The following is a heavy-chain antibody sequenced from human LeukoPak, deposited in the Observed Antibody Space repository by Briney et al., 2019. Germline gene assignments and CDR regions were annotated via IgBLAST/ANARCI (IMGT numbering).Heavy chain of an antibody. Sequence: SETLSLTCTVSGGSIGRYYWNWIRQPPGKGLEWRGYIYYSGTTNYNPSLKNRVTISIDTSKKQFSLKLSSVTAADTAVYYCARGYSSSWYSQGYFDYWGQGTLVPVSS. V-gene: IGHV4-59*01. D-gene: IGHD6-13*01. CDR2: IYYSGTT. CDR3: ARGYSSSWYSQGYFDY. J-gene: IGHJ4*02. CDR1: GGSIGRYY.